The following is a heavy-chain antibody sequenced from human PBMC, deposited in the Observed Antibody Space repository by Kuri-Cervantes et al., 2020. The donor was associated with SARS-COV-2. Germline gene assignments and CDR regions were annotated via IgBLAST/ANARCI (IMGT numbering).Heavy chain of an antibody. J-gene: IGHJ4*02. CDR2: INPDGSYT. CDR1: GFTFSGHW. D-gene: IGHD1-1*01. V-gene: IGHV3-74*01. Sequence: GESLKISCAASGFTFSGHWIHWVRQAPGKGLVWVSRINPDGSYTNNADSVKGRFTLSRDNAKNMLFLQMNSLRAEDTAVYYCVRDGDYWNFDYWGQGTLVTVSS. CDR3: VRDGDYWNFDY.